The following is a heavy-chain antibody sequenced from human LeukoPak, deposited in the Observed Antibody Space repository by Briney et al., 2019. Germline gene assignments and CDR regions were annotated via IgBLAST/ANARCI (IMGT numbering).Heavy chain of an antibody. V-gene: IGHV4-59*01. CDR3: ARADSSSWYSYAFDI. D-gene: IGHD6-13*01. Sequence: SETLSLTCTVSGGSISSYYGSWIRQPPGKGLEWIGYIYYSGSTNYNPSLKSRVTISVDTSKNQFSLKLSSVTAADTAVYYCARADSSSWYSYAFDIWGQGTMVTVSS. CDR2: IYYSGST. J-gene: IGHJ3*02. CDR1: GGSISSYY.